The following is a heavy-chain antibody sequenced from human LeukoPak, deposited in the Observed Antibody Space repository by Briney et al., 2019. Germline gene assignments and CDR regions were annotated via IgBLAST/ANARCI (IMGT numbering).Heavy chain of an antibody. J-gene: IGHJ6*03. V-gene: IGHV1-2*02. Sequence: ASVKVSCKASGYTFTGYYMHWVRQAPGQGLEWMGWINPKSGGTNHAQKFQGRVTMTRDTSISTAYMELSRLRSDDTAVYYCARDFSGSYYYYYMDVWGKGTTVTISS. CDR1: GYTFTGYY. CDR3: ARDFSGSYYYYYMDV. CDR2: INPKSGGT. D-gene: IGHD1-26*01.